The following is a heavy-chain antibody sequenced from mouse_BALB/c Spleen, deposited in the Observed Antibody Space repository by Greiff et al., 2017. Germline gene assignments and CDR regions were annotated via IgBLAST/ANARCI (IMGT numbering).Heavy chain of an antibody. CDR3: ARSTTGGDY. Sequence: EVKLQESGPGLVKPSQSLSLTCTVTGYSITSDYAWNWIRQFPGNKLEWMGYISYSGSTSYNPSLKSRISITRDTSKNQFFLQLNSVTTEDTATYYCARSTTGGDYWGQGTTLTVSS. J-gene: IGHJ2*01. CDR1: GYSITSDYA. CDR2: ISYSGST. D-gene: IGHD4-1*02. V-gene: IGHV3-2*02.